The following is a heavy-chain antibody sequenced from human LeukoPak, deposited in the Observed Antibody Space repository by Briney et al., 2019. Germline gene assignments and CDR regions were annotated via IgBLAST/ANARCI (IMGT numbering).Heavy chain of an antibody. Sequence: GGSLRLSCAVSGFTVSNNYMSWVRHAPGKGLEWVSVIYSGDNTYYVESVKGRFTISRDNSKNTLFLQMNRLRAEDTAVYYCAGRRVLDASFDYWGQGTLVTVSS. D-gene: IGHD3-16*01. J-gene: IGHJ4*02. CDR2: IYSGDNT. CDR1: GFTVSNNY. CDR3: AGRRVLDASFDY. V-gene: IGHV3-66*02.